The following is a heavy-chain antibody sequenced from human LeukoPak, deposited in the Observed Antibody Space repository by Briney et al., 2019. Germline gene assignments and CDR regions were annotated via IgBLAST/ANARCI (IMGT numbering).Heavy chain of an antibody. CDR1: GFTFSDYY. CDR3: AREPPLRQQLAFDY. Sequence: GGSLGLSCAASGFTFSDYYMSWIRQAPGKGLEWVSYISSSGSTIYYADSVKGRFTISRDNAKNSLYLQLNSLRAEDTAVYYCAREPPLRQQLAFDYWGQGTLVTVSS. D-gene: IGHD6-13*01. V-gene: IGHV3-11*04. J-gene: IGHJ4*02. CDR2: ISSSGSTI.